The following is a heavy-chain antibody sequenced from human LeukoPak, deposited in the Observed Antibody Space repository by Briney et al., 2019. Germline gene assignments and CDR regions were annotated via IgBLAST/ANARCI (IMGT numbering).Heavy chain of an antibody. CDR2: ISSSSSYI. J-gene: IGHJ6*02. Sequence: GGSLRLSCAASGLTFRSAAMHWVRQAPGKGLEWVSSISSSSSYIFYADSVKGRFTISRDNAKNSLYLQMNSLRAEDTALYYCARVRAAAGFYYGMDVWGQGTTVTVSS. CDR1: GLTFRSAA. D-gene: IGHD6-13*01. CDR3: ARVRAAAGFYYGMDV. V-gene: IGHV3-21*01.